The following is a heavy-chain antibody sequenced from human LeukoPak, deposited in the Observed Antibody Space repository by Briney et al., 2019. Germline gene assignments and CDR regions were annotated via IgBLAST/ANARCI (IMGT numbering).Heavy chain of an antibody. CDR3: ARTGGRCYDWFDP. D-gene: IGHD4/OR15-4a*01. CDR2: IYYRGST. V-gene: IGHV4-30-4*01. CDR1: GGSVSSDDYY. J-gene: IGHJ5*02. Sequence: SETLSLTCTVSGGSVSSDDYYWSWIRQPPGKGLEWIGYIYYRGSTYYNSSLKSRVTISVDTSKNQFSLKLNSVTAADTAVYYCARTGGRCYDWFDPWGQGTLVTVSS.